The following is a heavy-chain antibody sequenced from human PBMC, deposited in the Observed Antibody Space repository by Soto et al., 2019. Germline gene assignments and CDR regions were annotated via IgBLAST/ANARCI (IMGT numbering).Heavy chain of an antibody. Sequence: GASVKVSCKVSGYTLTELSMHWVRQAPGKGLEWMGGFDPEDGETIYAQKFQGRVTMTEDTSTDTAYMELSSLRSEDTAVYYCATDEDLGYCSGGSCYSWGQGTLVTVSS. D-gene: IGHD2-15*01. V-gene: IGHV1-24*01. CDR3: ATDEDLGYCSGGSCYS. CDR2: FDPEDGET. CDR1: GYTLTELS. J-gene: IGHJ4*02.